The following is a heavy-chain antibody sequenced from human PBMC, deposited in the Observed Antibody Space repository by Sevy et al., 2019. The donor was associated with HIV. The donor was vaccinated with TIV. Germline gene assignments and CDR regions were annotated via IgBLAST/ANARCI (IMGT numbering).Heavy chain of an antibody. D-gene: IGHD2-2*01. J-gene: IGHJ6*02. Sequence: GGSLRLSCAASGFTFSNYSMNWVRQAPGKGLEWVSSISSSSSYIYYADSVKGRFTISRDNAKNSLYLQMNSLRAEDTAVYYCARGYCSSTSCYLDYYYYGMDVWGQGTTVTVSS. CDR2: ISSSSSYI. CDR3: ARGYCSSTSCYLDYYYYGMDV. V-gene: IGHV3-21*01. CDR1: GFTFSNYS.